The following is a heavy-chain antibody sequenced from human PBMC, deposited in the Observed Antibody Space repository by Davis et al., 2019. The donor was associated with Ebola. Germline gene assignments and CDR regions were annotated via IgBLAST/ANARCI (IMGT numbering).Heavy chain of an antibody. CDR1: GFTFSSYA. J-gene: IGHJ6*02. V-gene: IGHV3-30*14. D-gene: IGHD5-18*01. Sequence: GESLKISCAASGFTFSSYAMHWVRQAPGKGLEWVAVISYDGSNKYYADSVKGRFTISRDNSKNTLYLQMNSLRAEDTAVYYCASGIQLWMNYYYGMDVWGQGTTVTVSS. CDR2: ISYDGSNK. CDR3: ASGIQLWMNYYYGMDV.